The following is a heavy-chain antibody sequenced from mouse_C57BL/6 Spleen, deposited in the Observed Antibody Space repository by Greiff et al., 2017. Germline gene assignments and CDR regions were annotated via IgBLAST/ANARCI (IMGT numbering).Heavy chain of an antibody. J-gene: IGHJ2*01. CDR1: GYTFTSYW. Sequence: QVQLQQPGAELVKPGASVKMSCKASGYTFTSYWITWVKQRPGQGLEWIGDIYPGSGSTNYNEKFKSKATLTVYTSSSTAYMQLSSLTSEDSAVYYCARWLEGYWGQGTTLTVSS. CDR2: IYPGSGST. CDR3: ARWLEGY. V-gene: IGHV1-55*01. D-gene: IGHD2-2*01.